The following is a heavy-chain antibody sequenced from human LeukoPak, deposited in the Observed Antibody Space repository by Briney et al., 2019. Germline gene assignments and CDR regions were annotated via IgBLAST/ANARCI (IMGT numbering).Heavy chain of an antibody. D-gene: IGHD2-21*02. V-gene: IGHV3-30*04. J-gene: IGHJ4*02. CDR2: ISYDGSNK. CDR1: GFTFSSYA. CDR3: AKDRLLNCRGDCYIFGY. Sequence: PGGSLRLSCAASGFTFSSYAMHWVRQAPGKGLEWVAVISYDGSNKYYADSVKGRFSISRDNSKNTLYLQVNGLRTEDTAVYYCAKDRLLNCRGDCYIFGYWGQGTVVTASS.